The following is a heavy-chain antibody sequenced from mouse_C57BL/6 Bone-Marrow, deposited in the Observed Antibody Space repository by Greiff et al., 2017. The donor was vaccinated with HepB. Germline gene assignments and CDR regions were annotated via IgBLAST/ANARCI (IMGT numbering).Heavy chain of an antibody. J-gene: IGHJ2*01. CDR2: INPNNGGT. CDR3: AHYGGFDY. D-gene: IGHD1-2*01. CDR1: GYTFTDYN. V-gene: IGHV1-22*01. Sequence: EVKLMESGPELVKPGASVKMSCKASGYTFTDYNMHWVKQSHGKSLEWIGYINPNNGGTSYNQKFKGKATLTVNKSSSTAYMELRSLTSEDSAVYYCAHYGGFDYWGQGTTLTVSS.